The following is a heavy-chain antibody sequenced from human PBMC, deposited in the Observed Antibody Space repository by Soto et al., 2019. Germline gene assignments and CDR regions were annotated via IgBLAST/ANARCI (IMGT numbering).Heavy chain of an antibody. CDR1: GGTFSSYA. Sequence: QVQLVQSGAEVKKPGSSVKVSCKASGGTFSSYAISWVRQAPGQGLEWMGGIIPIFGTANYAQKFQGRVTITADESTSTAYMELSSLRSEDTAVYYCARGGTIFGVVTEYYYYGMDVCGQGTTVTVSS. CDR3: ARGGTIFGVVTEYYYYGMDV. V-gene: IGHV1-69*01. J-gene: IGHJ6*02. D-gene: IGHD3-3*01. CDR2: IIPIFGTA.